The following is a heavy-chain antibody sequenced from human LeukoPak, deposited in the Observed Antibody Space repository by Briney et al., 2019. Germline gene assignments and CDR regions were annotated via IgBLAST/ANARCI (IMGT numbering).Heavy chain of an antibody. D-gene: IGHD3-10*01. J-gene: IGHJ4*02. V-gene: IGHV3-23*01. CDR1: GFTFSSYA. CDR3: TKEITPNYGSGSYSYDY. CDR2: ISGGGGTT. Sequence: GGSLRLSCAGSGFTFSSYAMSWVRQAPGKGLEWVSSISGGGGTTNYADSVKGRFTISRDNSRNTLYLQMDSLRADDTAVYYYTKEITPNYGSGSYSYDYWGQGTLVTVSS.